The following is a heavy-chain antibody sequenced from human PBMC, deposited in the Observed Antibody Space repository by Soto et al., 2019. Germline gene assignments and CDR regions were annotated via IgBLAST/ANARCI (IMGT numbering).Heavy chain of an antibody. J-gene: IGHJ4*01. D-gene: IGHD1-26*01. Sequence: DSVKVSCTASGYTFTNYAIHWVRHAPGQRPEWMGWINVDKGNTKHSQKFQGRVTITRDAYASRAYMELSSLRSEDTAVYYCAKGSYLPHDYWG. CDR3: AKGSYLPHDY. CDR1: GYTFTNYA. V-gene: IGHV1-3*01. CDR2: INVDKGNT.